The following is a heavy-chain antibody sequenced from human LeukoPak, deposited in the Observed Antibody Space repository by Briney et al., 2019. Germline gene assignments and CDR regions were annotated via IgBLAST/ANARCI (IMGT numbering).Heavy chain of an antibody. V-gene: IGHV3-69-1*01. D-gene: IGHD2-8*02. CDR3: ARQLGYCAAGTCYFDS. CDR2: LSSGRSP. Sequence: SLRLSCAAXGFAISTYAMAWVRQAPGKGLEWISSLSSGRSPSYSDSLEGRLTMSSDNARNTLYLQMDNLRGEDTAMYYCARQLGYCAAGTCYFDSWGHGTQVTVSS. J-gene: IGHJ4*01. CDR1: GFAISTYA.